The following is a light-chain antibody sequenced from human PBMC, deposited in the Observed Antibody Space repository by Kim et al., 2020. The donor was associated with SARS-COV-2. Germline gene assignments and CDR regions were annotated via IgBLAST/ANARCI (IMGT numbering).Light chain of an antibody. CDR3: AAWDDSLNGVV. Sequence: GQRVTISCSGNSSNIGSNTVNWYQQLPGTAPKLLIYRNNQRPSGVPDRFSGSKSGTSASLAISGLQSEDEADYYCAAWDDSLNGVVFGGGTQLTVL. CDR1: SSNIGSNT. J-gene: IGLJ2*01. CDR2: RNN. V-gene: IGLV1-44*01.